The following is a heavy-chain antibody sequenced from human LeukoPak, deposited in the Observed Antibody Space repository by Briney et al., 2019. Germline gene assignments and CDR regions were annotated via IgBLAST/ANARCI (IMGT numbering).Heavy chain of an antibody. V-gene: IGHV3-9*01. CDR2: INWNSGSI. Sequence: GGSLRLSCIAPGFTFDDYAMHWLRQVPGKGLEWISGINWNSGSIGYADSVKGRFTISRDNAKNSLYLQMNSLRPEDTAVYYCARDDPYYDILTGYYFPHKTSRKNWFDPWGQGTLVTVSS. CDR3: ARDDPYYDILTGYYFPHKTSRKNWFDP. J-gene: IGHJ5*02. CDR1: GFTFDDYA. D-gene: IGHD3-9*01.